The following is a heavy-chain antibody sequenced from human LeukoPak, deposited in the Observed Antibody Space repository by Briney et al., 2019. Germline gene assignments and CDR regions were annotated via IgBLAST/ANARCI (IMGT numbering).Heavy chain of an antibody. J-gene: IGHJ6*03. D-gene: IGHD2-15*01. CDR2: IIPILGIA. Sequence: VKVSCKASGGTFSSYTISWVRQAPGQGLEWMGRIIPILGIANYAQKFQGRVTITADKSTSTAYMELSSLRSEDTAVYYCASCSGGSCYSGYYYYYMDVWGKGTTVTVSS. CDR1: GGTFSSYT. V-gene: IGHV1-69*02. CDR3: ASCSGGSCYSGYYYYYMDV.